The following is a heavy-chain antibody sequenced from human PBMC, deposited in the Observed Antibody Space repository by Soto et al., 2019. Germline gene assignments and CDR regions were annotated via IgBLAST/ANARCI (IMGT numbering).Heavy chain of an antibody. CDR3: ARDRRDGYNTFDP. CDR1: GYTFTSYE. V-gene: IGHV1-46*01. Sequence: VKVSCKASGYTFTSYEMYCVRQAPGQGLEWMGIISPSDGSTTYAQKFQGRVTMTRDTSTSTVYMELSSLRSEDTAVYYCARDRRDGYNTFDPWGQGTLVTVSS. J-gene: IGHJ5*02. CDR2: ISPSDGST. D-gene: IGHD5-12*01.